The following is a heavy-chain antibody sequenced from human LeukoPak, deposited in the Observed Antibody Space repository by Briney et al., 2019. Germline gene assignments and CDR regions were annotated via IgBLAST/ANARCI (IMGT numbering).Heavy chain of an antibody. V-gene: IGHV3-21*01. D-gene: IGHD3-9*01. CDR1: GFTFSSYS. CDR3: ARDVITILQNHYYYYYGMDV. J-gene: IGHJ6*02. Sequence: PGGSLRLSCAASGFTFSSYSMNWVRRAPGKGLEWVSSISSSSSYIYYADSVKGRFTISRDNAKNSLYLQMNSLRAEDTAVYYCARDVITILQNHYYYYYGMDVWGQGTTVTVSS. CDR2: ISSSSSYI.